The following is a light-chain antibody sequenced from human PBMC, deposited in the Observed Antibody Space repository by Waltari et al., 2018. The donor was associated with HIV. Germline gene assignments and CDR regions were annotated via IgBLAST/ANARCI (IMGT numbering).Light chain of an antibody. CDR3: NSRDSSGNHP. J-gene: IGLJ2*01. Sequence: SSELTQHPAVSVALGQTVRITCQGDSLRSYYPSWYQQKPGQAPVLVIYGKNNRPSGIPDRFSGSSSGNTASLTITGAQAEDEADYYCNSRDSSGNHPFGGGTKLTVL. CDR2: GKN. V-gene: IGLV3-19*01. CDR1: SLRSYY.